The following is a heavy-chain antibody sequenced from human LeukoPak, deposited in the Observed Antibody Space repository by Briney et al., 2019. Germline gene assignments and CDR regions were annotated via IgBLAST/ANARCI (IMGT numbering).Heavy chain of an antibody. Sequence: ASVKVSCKASGYTFTGYYMHWVRQAPGQGLEWMGWINPNSGGTNYAQKFQGRVTMTRDTSISTAYMELSRLRSDDTAVYYCARVEKQQLDRYLNFDYWGQGTLVTVSS. CDR1: GYTFTGYY. D-gene: IGHD6-13*01. J-gene: IGHJ4*02. CDR2: INPNSGGT. V-gene: IGHV1-2*02. CDR3: ARVEKQQLDRYLNFDY.